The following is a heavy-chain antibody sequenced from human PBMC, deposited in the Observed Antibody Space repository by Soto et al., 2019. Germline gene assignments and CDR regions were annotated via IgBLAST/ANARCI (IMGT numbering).Heavy chain of an antibody. Sequence: PXETLSLTCAVCGGCFSDYYWSGIGQPPGKGLQWIGEINHSGTTNYNPSLKSRVTISIDTSKKQFSLKLSSVTAADTAVYYCARGSGAMFRGEDLWGQGTLVTVSS. CDR1: GGCFSDYY. V-gene: IGHV4-34*01. D-gene: IGHD3-10*01. J-gene: IGHJ5*02. CDR3: ARGSGAMFRGEDL. CDR2: INHSGTT.